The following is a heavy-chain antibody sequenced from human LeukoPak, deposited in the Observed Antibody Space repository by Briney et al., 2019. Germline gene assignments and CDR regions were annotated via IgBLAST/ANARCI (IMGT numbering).Heavy chain of an antibody. CDR1: GGSFSGYY. V-gene: IGHV4-34*01. Sequence: SETLSLSCAVSGGSFSGYYWSWVRQPPGKGLEWVGEINHSGSTNYNPSLKSRVTISVDTSTNQFSLKLSSVTAADTAVYYCAKGPNRVDYWGQGTLVTVSS. D-gene: IGHD1-14*01. CDR2: INHSGST. J-gene: IGHJ4*02. CDR3: AKGPNRVDY.